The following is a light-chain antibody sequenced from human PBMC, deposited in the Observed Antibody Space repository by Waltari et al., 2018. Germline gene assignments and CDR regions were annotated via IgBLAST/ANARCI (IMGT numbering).Light chain of an antibody. J-gene: IGKJ4*01. V-gene: IGKV3-20*01. CDR2: GAS. Sequence: DIVLTQSPGTLSLSPGETATLSCRASQSIHSGYLAWHQQRPGQAPRLLILGASSRATGIPDRFSASGSVTDFTLTISRLEPEDFAVYYCQQYGSSPLTFGGGTKVEVK. CDR3: QQYGSSPLT. CDR1: QSIHSGY.